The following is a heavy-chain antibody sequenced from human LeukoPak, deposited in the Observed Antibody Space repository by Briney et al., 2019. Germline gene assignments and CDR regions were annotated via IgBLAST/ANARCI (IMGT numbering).Heavy chain of an antibody. Sequence: SETLSLTCTVSGGSLSGDYWNWIRQPPGKGLEWIGYIYYTGTTDYSPSLKSRVTISLDMSKNQFSLKLKSVTAADTAVYYCARTNAFGNRGQGTMVTVSS. CDR1: GGSLSGDY. J-gene: IGHJ3*02. CDR3: ARTNAFGN. CDR2: IYYTGTT. V-gene: IGHV4-59*01.